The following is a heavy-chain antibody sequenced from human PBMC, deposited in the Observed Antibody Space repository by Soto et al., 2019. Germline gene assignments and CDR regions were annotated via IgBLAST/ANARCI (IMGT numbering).Heavy chain of an antibody. Sequence: SETPSLTCAVSGGSISRGGYSWSWIRQPPGKGLEWIGYIYHSGSTYYNPSLKSRVTISVDRSKNQFSLKLSSVTAADTAVYYCARISSSGLWFGESLAFDIWGQGTMVTVSS. J-gene: IGHJ3*02. V-gene: IGHV4-30-2*01. CDR2: IYHSGST. CDR3: ARISSSGLWFGESLAFDI. D-gene: IGHD3-10*01. CDR1: GGSISRGGYS.